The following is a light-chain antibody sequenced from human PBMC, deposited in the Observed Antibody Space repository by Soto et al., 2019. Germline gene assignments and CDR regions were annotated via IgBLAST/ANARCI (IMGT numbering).Light chain of an antibody. CDR3: QQSYLAPPT. CDR2: AAF. Sequence: DIQMTQSPSSLSASVGDRVTITCRASQTIRTYLNWYQQKPGKAPNLLIHAAFSLQSGVPSRFSGSGSGTDFTLTIGSLQPEDFATYYCQQSYLAPPTFGHGTKVEIK. J-gene: IGKJ1*01. CDR1: QTIRTY. V-gene: IGKV1-39*01.